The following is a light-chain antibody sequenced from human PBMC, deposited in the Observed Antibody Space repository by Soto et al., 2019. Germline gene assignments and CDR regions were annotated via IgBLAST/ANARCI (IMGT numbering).Light chain of an antibody. V-gene: IGKV3-20*01. Sequence: EIVLSQSPGIVYLSPGDRATLSCRASHTISSGFLAWYQQKVGQAPRLLIYDASNRATGVPDRFSGSGSGTDFSLTISRLEPEDFAVYHCQQYSSSPRTFGQGTRLEIK. J-gene: IGKJ5*01. CDR2: DAS. CDR3: QQYSSSPRT. CDR1: HTISSGF.